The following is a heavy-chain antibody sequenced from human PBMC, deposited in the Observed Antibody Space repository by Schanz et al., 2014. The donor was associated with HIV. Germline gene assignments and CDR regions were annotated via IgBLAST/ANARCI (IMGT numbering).Heavy chain of an antibody. CDR3: ARVANWDYYGLDV. D-gene: IGHD3-16*01. CDR2: ISYDGSDK. J-gene: IGHJ6*02. Sequence: QVQLVESGGGVVQPGRSLRLSCAASGFTFSSYGMHWVRQAPGKGLEWVAVISYDGSDKYYADSVKGRFTISRDNSKSTLYLQMNSLRGEDTAVYYCARVANWDYYGLDVWGRGTTVTVSS. CDR1: GFTFSSYG. V-gene: IGHV3-30*03.